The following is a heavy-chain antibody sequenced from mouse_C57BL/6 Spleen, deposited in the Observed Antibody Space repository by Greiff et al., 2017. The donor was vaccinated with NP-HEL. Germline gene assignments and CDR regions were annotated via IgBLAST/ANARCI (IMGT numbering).Heavy chain of an antibody. V-gene: IGHV1-50*01. D-gene: IGHD1-1*01. CDR2: IDPSDSYT. CDR3: ARRYYYGSSPWYFDV. CDR1: GYTFTSYW. Sequence: QVQLQQPGAELVKPGASVKLSCKASGYTFTSYWMQWVKQRPGQGLEWIGEIDPSDSYTNYNQKFKGKATLTVDTSSSTAYMQLSSLTSEDSAVYYCARRYYYGSSPWYFDVWGTGTTVTVSS. J-gene: IGHJ1*03.